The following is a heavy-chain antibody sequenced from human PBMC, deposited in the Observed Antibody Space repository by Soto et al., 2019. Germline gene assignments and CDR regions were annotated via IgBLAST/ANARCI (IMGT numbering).Heavy chain of an antibody. D-gene: IGHD3-16*02. CDR2: ISAYNGNT. Sequence: ASVKVSCKASGYTFTSYGISWVRQAPGQGLEWMGWISAYNGNTNYAQKLQGRVTMTTDTSTSTAYMELRSLRSDDTAVYYCARENKHRTFGGVIVNFDYWGQGTLVTVSS. CDR3: ARENKHRTFGGVIVNFDY. V-gene: IGHV1-18*01. CDR1: GYTFTSYG. J-gene: IGHJ4*02.